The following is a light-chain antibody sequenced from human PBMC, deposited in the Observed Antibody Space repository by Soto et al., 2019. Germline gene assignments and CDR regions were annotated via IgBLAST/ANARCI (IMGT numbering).Light chain of an antibody. CDR3: QQGNSFPLT. J-gene: IGKJ4*01. V-gene: IGKV1-12*01. Sequence: DLPMTQSPSSVSASVGDRVTITCRASQGISSWLAWFQQKPGEAPRLLIYAASSLHSGVPSRFSDSGSGTDFTLTISSLQPEDFATYYCQQGNSFPLTFGGGTKVEIK. CDR1: QGISSW. CDR2: AAS.